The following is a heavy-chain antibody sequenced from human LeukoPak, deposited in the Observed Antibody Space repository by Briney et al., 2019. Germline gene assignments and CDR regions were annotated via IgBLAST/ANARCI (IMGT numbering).Heavy chain of an antibody. J-gene: IGHJ4*02. CDR3: ARGATVTTFFGIDY. D-gene: IGHD4-17*01. CDR1: GYTFTGYY. CDR2: INPNSGGT. Sequence: ASVKVSCKASGYTFTGYYMHWVRQAPGQGLEWMGWINPNSGGTNFAQRFQGWVTMTRDTSIGTAYVELSRLRSEDTAVYYCARGATVTTFFGIDYWGQGTLVTVSS. V-gene: IGHV1-2*04.